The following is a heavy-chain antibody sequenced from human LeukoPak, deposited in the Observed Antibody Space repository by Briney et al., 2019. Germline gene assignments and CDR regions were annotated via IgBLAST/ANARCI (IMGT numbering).Heavy chain of an antibody. D-gene: IGHD4-17*01. CDR1: GFTVSSNY. CDR3: ARAHDYGDYVGAFDI. V-gene: IGHV3-66*01. Sequence: PGGSLRLSCAASGFTVSSNYMSWVRQAPGKGLEWVSVIYSGGSTYCADSVKGRFTISRDNSKNTLYLQMNSLRAEDTAVYYCARAHDYGDYVGAFDIWGQGTMVTVSS. CDR2: IYSGGST. J-gene: IGHJ3*02.